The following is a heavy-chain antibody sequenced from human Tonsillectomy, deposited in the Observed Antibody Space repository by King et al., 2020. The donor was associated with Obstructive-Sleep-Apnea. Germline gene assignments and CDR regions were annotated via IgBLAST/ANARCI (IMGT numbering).Heavy chain of an antibody. CDR2: IYYSGST. CDR3: ARDGTRAWFDP. J-gene: IGHJ5*02. CDR1: GGSISSSNYF. Sequence: MQLQESGPGLVKPSETLSLTCTVSGGSISSSNYFWGWIRQPPGKGLEWIGSIYYSGSTYYSPSLKSRVTISLDTSKNQFSLKLSSMTAADTAVYYCARDGTRAWFDPWGQGTLVTVSS. V-gene: IGHV4-39*07. D-gene: IGHD6-13*01.